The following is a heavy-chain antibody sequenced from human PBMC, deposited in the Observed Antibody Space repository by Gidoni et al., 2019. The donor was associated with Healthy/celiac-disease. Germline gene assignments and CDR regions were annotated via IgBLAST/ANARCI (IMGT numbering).Heavy chain of an antibody. CDR3: ARGRLSSGMDV. V-gene: IGHV4-34*01. Sequence: DGLEWIGEINHSGSTNYNPSLKSRVTISVDTSKNQFSLNLSSVAAPDTAVYYCARGRLSSGMDVWGQGTTVTVSS. J-gene: IGHJ6*02. CDR2: INHSGST.